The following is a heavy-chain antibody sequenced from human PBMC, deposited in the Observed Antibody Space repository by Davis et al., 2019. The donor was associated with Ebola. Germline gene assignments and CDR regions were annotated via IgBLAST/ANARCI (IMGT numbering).Heavy chain of an antibody. Sequence: MPSETLSLTCTVSADSIRRRGYHWGWIRQPPGKGLEWIGRVFYSGSTYYNPSLKSRVTISVDTSRNQFSLRLTSVTAADTAVYFCTRRDSGSQHFDNWGQGTLVSVSS. J-gene: IGHJ4*02. D-gene: IGHD1-26*01. CDR3: TRRDSGSQHFDN. CDR2: VFYSGST. CDR1: ADSIRRRGYH. V-gene: IGHV4-39*01.